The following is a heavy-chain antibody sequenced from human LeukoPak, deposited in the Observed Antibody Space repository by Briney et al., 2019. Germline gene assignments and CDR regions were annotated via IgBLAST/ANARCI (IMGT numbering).Heavy chain of an antibody. D-gene: IGHD1-1*01. CDR3: ARLSTGVMSAFDI. J-gene: IGHJ3*02. V-gene: IGHV4-39*07. CDR1: GDSISSSSYY. CDR2: IYYSGST. Sequence: PSETLSLTCTVSGDSISSSSYYWGWIRQPPGKGLEWIGSIYYSGSTYYNPSLKSRVTISVDTSKNQFSLKLSSVTAADTAVYYCARLSTGVMSAFDIWGQGTMVTVSS.